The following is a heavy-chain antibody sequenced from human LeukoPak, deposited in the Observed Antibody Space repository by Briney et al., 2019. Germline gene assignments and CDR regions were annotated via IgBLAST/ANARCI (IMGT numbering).Heavy chain of an antibody. CDR1: GGTFSSYA. V-gene: IGHV1-69*05. Sequence: GASVKVSCKASGGTFSSYAISWVRQAPGQGLEWMGGIIPIFGKANYAQKFQGRVTITTDESTSTAYMELSSLRSEDTAVYYCARGSWSGYWDWFDPWGQGTLATVSS. CDR2: IIPIFGKA. CDR3: ARGSWSGYWDWFDP. J-gene: IGHJ5*02. D-gene: IGHD3-3*01.